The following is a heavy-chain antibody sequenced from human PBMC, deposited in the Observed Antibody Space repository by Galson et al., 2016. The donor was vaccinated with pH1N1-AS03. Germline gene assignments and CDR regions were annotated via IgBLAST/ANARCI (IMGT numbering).Heavy chain of an antibody. CDR3: ARGPVSYANYWFPPPDY. Sequence: SLRLSCAVGGFTFSSYAMFWLRQAPGKGLEYVSAISGNGFSTYYANSVKDRFTVSRDNSKNTLYLQMGSLSVEDMAVYYCARGPVSYANYWFPPPDYWGQGTLVTVSS. V-gene: IGHV3-64*01. D-gene: IGHD4/OR15-4a*01. J-gene: IGHJ4*02. CDR2: ISGNGFST. CDR1: GFTFSSYA.